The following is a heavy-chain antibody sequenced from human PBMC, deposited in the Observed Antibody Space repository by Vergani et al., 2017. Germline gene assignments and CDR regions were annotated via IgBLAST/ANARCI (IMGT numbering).Heavy chain of an antibody. CDR3: ASCAEATSPFDY. V-gene: IGHV4-31*01. J-gene: IGHJ4*02. CDR2: IYYSGST. CDR1: GGSISSGGYY. D-gene: IGHD1-26*01. Sequence: QVQLQESGPGLVKPSQTLSLTCTVSGGSISSGGYYWSWIRQHPGKGLEWIGYIYYSGSTYYNPSLKSLVTISVDTSKNQFSLKLSSVTAADSAVYYCASCAEATSPFDYWGQGTLVTVSA.